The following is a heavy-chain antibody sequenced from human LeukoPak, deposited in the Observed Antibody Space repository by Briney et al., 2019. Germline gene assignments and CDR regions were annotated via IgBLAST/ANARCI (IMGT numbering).Heavy chain of an antibody. CDR2: TYYRSKWYN. CDR1: GDSVSVNSDV. V-gene: IGHV6-1*01. J-gene: IGHJ6*03. Sequence: SQTLSLTCAISGDSVSVNSDVWNWIRQSPSRGLEWLGRTYYRSKWYNDYAVSVKSRITINPDTSKNQFSLQLNSVTPEDTAVYYCARDAVAGSPYGYYYYMDVWGKGTTVTVSS. CDR3: ARDAVAGSPYGYYYYMDV. D-gene: IGHD6-19*01.